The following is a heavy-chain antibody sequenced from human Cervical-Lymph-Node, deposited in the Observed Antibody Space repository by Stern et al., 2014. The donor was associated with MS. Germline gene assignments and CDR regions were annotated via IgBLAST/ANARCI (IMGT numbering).Heavy chain of an antibody. D-gene: IGHD7-27*01. Sequence: QVQLVESGGGLVKPGGSLRLSCAASGFAFSDYYLSWIRQAPGKGLEWVSYISGSTRYTNYADSVKGRFTISRDSSKNSLYLQMNSLRAEDTAVYYCARHQDADWGSPLNFDYWGQGTLVTVSS. CDR2: ISGSTRYT. CDR1: GFAFSDYY. J-gene: IGHJ4*02. V-gene: IGHV3-11*05. CDR3: ARHQDADWGSPLNFDY.